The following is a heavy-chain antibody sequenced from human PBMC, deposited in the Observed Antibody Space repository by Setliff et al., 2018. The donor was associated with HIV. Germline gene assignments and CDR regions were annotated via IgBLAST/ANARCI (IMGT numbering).Heavy chain of an antibody. CDR1: GGSFNDYY. D-gene: IGHD3-10*01. CDR2: IDHSGST. V-gene: IGHV4-34*01. J-gene: IGHJ4*02. CDR3: ARGLNYYGSGSYLPLGY. Sequence: PSETLSLTCAVYGGSFNDYYWTWIRQPPGKGLEWLGEIDHSGSTKYHASLKSRVPISRDTSKNQISLKLSSVTAADTAAYYCARGLNYYGSGSYLPLGYWGQGTLVTVSS.